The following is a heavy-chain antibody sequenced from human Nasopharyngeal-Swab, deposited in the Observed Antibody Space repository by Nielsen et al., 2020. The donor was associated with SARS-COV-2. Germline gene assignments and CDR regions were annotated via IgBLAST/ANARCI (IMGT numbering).Heavy chain of an antibody. CDR1: GDSVSSNSAA. V-gene: IGHV6-1*01. CDR2: TYYRSKWYN. D-gene: IGHD2-15*01. Sequence: SQTLSLTCAISGDSVSSNSAAWNWIRQFPSRGLEWLGRTYYRSKWYNDYAVSVKSRITINPDTSKNQFSLQLNSVTPEDTAVYYCARDRYCSGGSCSYYFDYWGQGTLVTVSS. J-gene: IGHJ4*02. CDR3: ARDRYCSGGSCSYYFDY.